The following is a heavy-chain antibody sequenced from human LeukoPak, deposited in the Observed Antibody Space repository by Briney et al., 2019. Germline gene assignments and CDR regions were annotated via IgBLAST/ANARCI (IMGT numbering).Heavy chain of an antibody. CDR3: AKDQVSSGWFPFDY. J-gene: IGHJ4*02. Sequence: PGGSLRLSCAASGFTFSSYAMSWVRQAPGKGLEWVSAISGSGGSTYYADSAKGRFTISRDNSKNTLYLRMNSLRAEDTAVYYCAKDQVSSGWFPFDYWGQGTLVTVSS. CDR1: GFTFSSYA. D-gene: IGHD6-19*01. V-gene: IGHV3-23*01. CDR2: ISGSGGST.